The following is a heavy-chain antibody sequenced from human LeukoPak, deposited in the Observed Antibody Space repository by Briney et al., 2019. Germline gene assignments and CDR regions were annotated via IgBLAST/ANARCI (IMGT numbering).Heavy chain of an antibody. CDR3: ANGYSGYDQPFDY. V-gene: IGHV3-23*01. D-gene: IGHD5-12*01. J-gene: IGHJ4*02. Sequence: PGGSLRLSCAASAFTFSSYAMSWVRQAPGKGLEWVSAISGSGGSTYYADSVKGRFTISRDNSKNTLYLQMNSLRAEDSAVYYCANGYSGYDQPFDYWGQGTLVTVSS. CDR1: AFTFSSYA. CDR2: ISGSGGST.